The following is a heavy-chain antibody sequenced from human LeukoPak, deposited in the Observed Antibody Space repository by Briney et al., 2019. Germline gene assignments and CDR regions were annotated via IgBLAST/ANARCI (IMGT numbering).Heavy chain of an antibody. V-gene: IGHV2-5*01. J-gene: IGHJ4*02. D-gene: IGHD5-24*01. Sequence: SGPTLVKPTQTLTLTCTFSGFSLTTSGVGVGWIRQPPGKALEWLASINGIDEKRYTPSLKSRLTITKATSKNQVVLTMTVMDPVDTATYYCAHRRSDMATVSFDSWGQGTLVTVSS. CDR3: AHRRSDMATVSFDS. CDR2: INGIDEK. CDR1: GFSLTTSGVG.